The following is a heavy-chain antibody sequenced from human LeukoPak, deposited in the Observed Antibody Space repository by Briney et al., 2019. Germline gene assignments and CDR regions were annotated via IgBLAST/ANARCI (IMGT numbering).Heavy chain of an antibody. CDR1: GGSFSGYY. J-gene: IGHJ4*02. CDR3: ARVDPSSSSDY. V-gene: IGHV4-34*01. D-gene: IGHD6-13*01. CDR2: INHSGST. Sequence: SETLSLTCAVYGGSFSGYYWSWIRQPSGKGLEWIGEINHSGSTNYNPSLKSRFTISVDTSKNQFPLKLSSVTAADTAVYYCARVDPSSSSDYWGQGTLVTVSS.